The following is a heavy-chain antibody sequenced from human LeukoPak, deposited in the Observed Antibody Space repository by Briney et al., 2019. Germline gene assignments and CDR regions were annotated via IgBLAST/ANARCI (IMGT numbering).Heavy chain of an antibody. CDR2: INPNSGGT. CDR3: ARPYGSGSYIH. V-gene: IGHV1-2*02. J-gene: IGHJ4*02. Sequence: ASVKVSCKSSGYTFTGYYMHWARQAPGQGLEWMGWINPNSGGTNYAQKFQGRVTMTRDTSISTAYMELSRLRSDDTAVYYCARPYGSGSYIHWGQGTLVTVSS. CDR1: GYTFTGYY. D-gene: IGHD3-10*01.